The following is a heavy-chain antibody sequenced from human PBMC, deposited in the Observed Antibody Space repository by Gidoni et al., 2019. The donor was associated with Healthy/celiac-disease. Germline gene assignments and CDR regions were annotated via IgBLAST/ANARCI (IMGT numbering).Heavy chain of an antibody. CDR3: ARPVVVAATASRYYYYGMDV. D-gene: IGHD2-15*01. CDR2: ISYDGSNK. CDR1: GFTFSSYA. Sequence: QVQLVESGGGVVQPGRSLRLSCAASGFTFSSYAMHWVRQAPGKGLEWVAVISYDGSNKYYADSVKGRFTISRDNSKNTLYLQMNSLRAEDTAVYYCARPVVVAATASRYYYYGMDVWGQGTTVTVSS. J-gene: IGHJ6*02. V-gene: IGHV3-30-3*01.